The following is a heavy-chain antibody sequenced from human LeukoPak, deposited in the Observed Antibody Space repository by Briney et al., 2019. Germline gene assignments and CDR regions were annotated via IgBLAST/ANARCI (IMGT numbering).Heavy chain of an antibody. Sequence: ASVKVSCKASGYTFTSYYMHWVRQAPGQGLEWMGIINPSGGSTSYAQKFQGRVTMTGDTSTSTVYMELSSLRSEDTAVYYCAREVTGNAFDIWGQGTMVTVSS. CDR2: INPSGGST. D-gene: IGHD7-27*01. CDR3: AREVTGNAFDI. V-gene: IGHV1-46*01. J-gene: IGHJ3*02. CDR1: GYTFTSYY.